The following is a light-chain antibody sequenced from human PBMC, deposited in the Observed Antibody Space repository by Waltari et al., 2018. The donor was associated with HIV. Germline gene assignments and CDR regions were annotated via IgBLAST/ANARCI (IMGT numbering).Light chain of an antibody. V-gene: IGLV1-44*01. Sequence: QSVLTQPPSASGTPGQRVTMSCSGSNSNNRSNTVNWYQQLPGTAPKLLIYTNIPRPSGVPDRFSGSKSGTSASLAISRLQSEDEADYYCAAWDDSLNGVVFGGGTRLTVL. J-gene: IGLJ3*02. CDR1: NSNNRSNT. CDR2: TNI. CDR3: AAWDDSLNGVV.